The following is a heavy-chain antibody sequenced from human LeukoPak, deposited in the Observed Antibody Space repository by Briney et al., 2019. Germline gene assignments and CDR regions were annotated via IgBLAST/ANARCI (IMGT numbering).Heavy chain of an antibody. CDR1: GYTFTSYD. J-gene: IGHJ5*02. Sequence: ASVNVSCKASGYTFTSYDINWVRQATGQGLEWMGWMNPNSGNTGYAQKFQGRVTMTRNTSISTAYMELSSLRSEDTAVYYCARGRMVRGVTWWFDPWGQGTLVTVSS. D-gene: IGHD3-10*01. V-gene: IGHV1-8*01. CDR2: MNPNSGNT. CDR3: ARGRMVRGVTWWFDP.